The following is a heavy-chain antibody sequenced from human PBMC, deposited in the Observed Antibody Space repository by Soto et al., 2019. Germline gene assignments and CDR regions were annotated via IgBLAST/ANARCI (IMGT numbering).Heavy chain of an antibody. Sequence: ASVKVSCKASGYTFTSYGISWVRQAPGQGLEWMGWISAYNGNTNYAQKLQGRVTMTTDTSTSTAYMELRSLRSDDTAVYYCAREYYDFWSGYPHSYGMDVWGQGTTVTVSS. J-gene: IGHJ6*02. D-gene: IGHD3-3*01. CDR3: AREYYDFWSGYPHSYGMDV. CDR1: GYTFTSYG. V-gene: IGHV1-18*01. CDR2: ISAYNGNT.